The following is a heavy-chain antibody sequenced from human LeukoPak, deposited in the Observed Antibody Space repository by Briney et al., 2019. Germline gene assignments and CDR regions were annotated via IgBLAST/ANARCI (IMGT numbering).Heavy chain of an antibody. CDR3: ARGRGYPIWFFDY. CDR1: GFTFSTFW. CDR2: IKEDGSEK. V-gene: IGHV3-7*01. J-gene: IGHJ4*02. D-gene: IGHD3-3*01. Sequence: PGGSLRLSCAASGFTFSTFWMSWVRQAPGKGLEWVANIKEDGSEKYYVDSVKGPFTVSRDNAKNSLYLQMNSLRAEDTAVYYCARGRGYPIWFFDYWGQGGLVTVSS.